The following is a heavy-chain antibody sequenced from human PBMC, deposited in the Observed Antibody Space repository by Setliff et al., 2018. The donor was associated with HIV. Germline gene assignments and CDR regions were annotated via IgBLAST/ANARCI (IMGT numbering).Heavy chain of an antibody. V-gene: IGHV4-39*07. D-gene: IGHD6-13*01. J-gene: IGHJ4*01. CDR3: ARDEGRATGSWWDQSASWYLDY. CDR1: GGSIRSTSFY. CDR2: IYYSGST. Sequence: SETLSLTCTVSGGSIRSTSFYWGWIRQPPGKGLEWIGSIYYSGSTYYNPSLNSRVTISVDTSENQFSLTVNSVTAADTAMYFCARDEGRATGSWWDQSASWYLDYWGHGILVTVSS.